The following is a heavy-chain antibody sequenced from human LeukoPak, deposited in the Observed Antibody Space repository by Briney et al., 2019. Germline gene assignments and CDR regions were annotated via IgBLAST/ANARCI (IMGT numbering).Heavy chain of an antibody. Sequence: GGSLRLSCAASGFTFTSYPMNWVRQAPGKGLEWVSTISGGGGSTYYADSVKGRFTISRDNSKNTLYLQVNSLRAEDTAVYYCAKGGKWDVTPFDYWGQGTLVTVSS. CDR2: ISGGGGST. V-gene: IGHV3-23*01. CDR3: AKGGKWDVTPFDY. D-gene: IGHD1-26*01. J-gene: IGHJ4*02. CDR1: GFTFTSYP.